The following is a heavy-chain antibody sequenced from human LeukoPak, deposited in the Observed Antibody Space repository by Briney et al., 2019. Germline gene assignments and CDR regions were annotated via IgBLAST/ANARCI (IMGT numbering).Heavy chain of an antibody. CDR3: ARGSRLGVVGRDAFDI. D-gene: IGHD3-3*01. CDR1: GFTFSSYG. CDR2: ISGSGGST. J-gene: IGHJ3*02. Sequence: GGSLRLSCAASGFTFSSYGMSWVRQAPGKGLEWVSAISGSGGSTYYADSVKGRFTISRDNSKNSLYLQVNSLRAEDTAVYHCARGSRLGVVGRDAFDIWGQGTMVTVSS. V-gene: IGHV3-23*01.